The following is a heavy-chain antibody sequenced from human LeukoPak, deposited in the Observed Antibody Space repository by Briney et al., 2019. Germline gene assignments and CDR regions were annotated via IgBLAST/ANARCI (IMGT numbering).Heavy chain of an antibody. V-gene: IGHV3-23*01. J-gene: IGHJ6*04. CDR1: GFTFSSYA. D-gene: IGHD3-10*02. CDR2: ISVSGSST. CDR3: AELGITMIGGV. Sequence: GGSLRLSCAASGFTFSSYAMSWVRQAPGKKLDWVSGISVSGSSTYYADSVKGRFTISRDNAKNSLYLQMNSLRAEDTAVYYCAELGITMIGGVWGKGTTVTISS.